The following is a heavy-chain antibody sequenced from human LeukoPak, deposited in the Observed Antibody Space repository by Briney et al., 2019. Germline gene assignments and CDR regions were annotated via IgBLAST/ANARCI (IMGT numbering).Heavy chain of an antibody. V-gene: IGHV4-59*01. D-gene: IGHD3-9*01. CDR3: ARALRRSAPLDY. Sequence: SETLSLTCTVSGGSISSYYWSWIRQPPGKGLEWIGYIYYSGSTNYNPSLKSRVTISVDTSKNQFSLKLSSVTAADTAVYYCARALRRSAPLDYWGQGTLVTVSS. CDR1: GGSISSYY. CDR2: IYYSGST. J-gene: IGHJ4*02.